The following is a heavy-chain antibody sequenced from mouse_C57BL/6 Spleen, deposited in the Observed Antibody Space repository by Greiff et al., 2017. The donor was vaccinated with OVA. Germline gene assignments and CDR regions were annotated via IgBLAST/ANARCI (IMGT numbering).Heavy chain of an antibody. CDR1: GYTFTDYY. V-gene: IGHV1-26*01. CDR3: ARRDDYDGYWYFDV. Sequence: EVQLQQSGPELVKPGASVKISCKASGYTFTDYYMNWVKQSHGKSLEWIGDINPNNGGTSYNQKFKGKATLTVDKSSSTAYMELRSLTSEDSAVYYCARRDDYDGYWYFDVWGTGTTVTVSS. D-gene: IGHD2-4*01. CDR2: INPNNGGT. J-gene: IGHJ1*03.